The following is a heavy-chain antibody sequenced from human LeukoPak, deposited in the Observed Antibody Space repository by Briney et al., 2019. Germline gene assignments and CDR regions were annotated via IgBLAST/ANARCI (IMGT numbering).Heavy chain of an antibody. CDR1: GYTFTSYY. D-gene: IGHD2-2*01. CDR2: INPSGGST. CDR3: ARDIVVVPAAIRAFDI. V-gene: IGHV1-46*01. Sequence: ASVKVSCKASGYTFTSYYMHGVRQAPGRGLEWMGIINPSGGSTSYAQKFQGRVTMTRDTSTSTVYMELSSLRSEDTAVYYCARDIVVVPAAIRAFDIWGQGTMVTVSS. J-gene: IGHJ3*02.